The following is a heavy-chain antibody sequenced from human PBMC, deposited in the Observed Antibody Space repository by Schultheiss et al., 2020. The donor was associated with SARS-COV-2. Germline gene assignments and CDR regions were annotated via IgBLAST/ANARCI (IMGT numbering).Heavy chain of an antibody. CDR3: ARWFRPGGGAFDY. CDR1: GGSISSSNW. J-gene: IGHJ4*02. Sequence: SETLSLTCAVSGGSISSSNWWSWVRQPPGKGLEWIGEIYHSGSTNYNPSLKSRVTISVDKSKNQFSLKLSSVTAADTAVYYCARWFRPGGGAFDYWGQGTLVTVSS. V-gene: IGHV4-4*02. D-gene: IGHD3-10*01. CDR2: IYHSGST.